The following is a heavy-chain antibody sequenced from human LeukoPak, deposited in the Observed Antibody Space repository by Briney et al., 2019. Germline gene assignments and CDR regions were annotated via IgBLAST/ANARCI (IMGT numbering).Heavy chain of an antibody. D-gene: IGHD3-9*01. V-gene: IGHV3-21*01. CDR2: ISSSSSYI. Sequence: PGESLTLSCAASGFTFSSYSMNWVRQAPGKGLEWVSSISSSSSYIYYADPVKRRFTISRDNAKNSLYLQMNSLRAEDTAVYYCARYFDRYDAFDIWGQGTMVTVSS. CDR3: ARYFDRYDAFDI. J-gene: IGHJ3*02. CDR1: GFTFSSYS.